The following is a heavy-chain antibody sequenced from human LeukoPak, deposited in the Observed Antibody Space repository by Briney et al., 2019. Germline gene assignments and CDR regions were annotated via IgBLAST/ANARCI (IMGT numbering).Heavy chain of an antibody. D-gene: IGHD2-21*02. CDR1: GYTFTSYY. CDR2: IIPIFGTA. Sequence: GALVKVSCKASGYTFTSYYMHWVRQAPGQGLEWMGRIIPIFGTANYAQKFQGRVTITTDESTSTAYMELSSLRSEDTAVYYCARDAYDFQTWAEFDLWGEGTLVTVSS. V-gene: IGHV1-69*05. CDR3: ARDAYDFQTWAEFDL. J-gene: IGHJ5*02.